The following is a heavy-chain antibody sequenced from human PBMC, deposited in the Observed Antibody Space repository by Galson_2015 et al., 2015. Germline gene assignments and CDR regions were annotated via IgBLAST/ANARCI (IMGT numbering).Heavy chain of an antibody. V-gene: IGHV4-61*02. CDR2: IHSST. Sequence: TLSLTCTVSGGSISSGIYYWSWIRQPAGKGLEWIGRIHSSTTYNPSLKSRVTISVDRSNNQFSLKLGSVTAADTAMYFCARELDFSTSGFFYYFDSWGQGTLVTVSS. CDR1: GGSISSGIYY. CDR3: ARELDFSTSGFFYYFDS. D-gene: IGHD3-22*01. J-gene: IGHJ4*02.